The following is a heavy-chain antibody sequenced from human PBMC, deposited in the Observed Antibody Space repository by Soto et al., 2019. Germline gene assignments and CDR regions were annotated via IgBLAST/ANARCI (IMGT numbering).Heavy chain of an antibody. V-gene: IGHV3-11*01. CDR1: GFTFSDYD. CDR2: ISSSGSTI. D-gene: IGHD2-2*01. Sequence: PGGSLRLSGSASGFTFSDYDMSWIRQAPGKGLEWVPYISSSGSTIYYADSVKGRFTISRDNAKNSLYLQMNSLRAEDTAVYYCARVSVGRTALFDYWGQGTLVTVSS. CDR3: ARVSVGRTALFDY. J-gene: IGHJ4*02.